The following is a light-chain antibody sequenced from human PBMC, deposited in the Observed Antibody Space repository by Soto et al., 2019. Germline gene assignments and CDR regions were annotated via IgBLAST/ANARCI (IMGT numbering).Light chain of an antibody. CDR1: QSVSSSY. CDR2: GAS. J-gene: IGKJ2*01. Sequence: EIVSTQSPGTLSLSPGERATLSCRASQSVSSSYLAWYQQKPGQAPRLLIYGASSRATGIPDRFSGSGSGTDFTLTINRLEPEDFAVYFCQQYGNSPPFTFGQGTKVEIK. CDR3: QQYGNSPPFT. V-gene: IGKV3-20*01.